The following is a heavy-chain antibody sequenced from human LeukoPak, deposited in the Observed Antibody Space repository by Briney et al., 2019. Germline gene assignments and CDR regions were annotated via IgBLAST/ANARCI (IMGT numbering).Heavy chain of an antibody. V-gene: IGHV3-23*01. J-gene: IGHJ4*02. CDR3: AKGPNYYDSSGYFDY. D-gene: IGHD3-22*01. Sequence: GGSLRLSCAASGFTFRSYAMSWVRQAPGKGLEWVSAVSGSGGSTYYADSVKGRFTISRDNSKNTLYLQMNSLRAEDTAVYYCAKGPNYYDSSGYFDYWGQGTLVTVSS. CDR2: VSGSGGST. CDR1: GFTFRSYA.